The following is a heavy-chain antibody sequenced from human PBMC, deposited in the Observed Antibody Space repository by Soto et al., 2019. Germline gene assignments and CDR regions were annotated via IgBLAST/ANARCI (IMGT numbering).Heavy chain of an antibody. J-gene: IGHJ4*02. V-gene: IGHV1-3*01. Sequence: VASVKVSCKASGYTFTSYAMHWVRQAPGQRLEWMGWINAGNGNTKYSQKFQGRVTITRDTSASTAYMELGSLRSEDTAVYYCASDSSGYYFDYWGQGTLVTVSS. CDR1: GYTFTSYA. CDR2: INAGNGNT. CDR3: ASDSSGYYFDY. D-gene: IGHD3-22*01.